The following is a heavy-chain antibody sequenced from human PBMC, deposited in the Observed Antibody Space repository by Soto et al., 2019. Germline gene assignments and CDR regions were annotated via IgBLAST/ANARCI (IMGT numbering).Heavy chain of an antibody. CDR3: VRDMQLWRLDS. V-gene: IGHV3-74*03. CDR1: GLTFRSYW. Sequence: EVQLVESGGGLVQPGESLRLSCAASGLTFRSYWMHWVRQAPGKGLVWVSRINTDGSVAMYVDSVKGRFTISRDNAKNTLFLHMSSLRADDTAVYYCVRDMQLWRLDSWGPGTLVTVSS. CDR2: INTDGSVA. D-gene: IGHD2-21*01. J-gene: IGHJ4*02.